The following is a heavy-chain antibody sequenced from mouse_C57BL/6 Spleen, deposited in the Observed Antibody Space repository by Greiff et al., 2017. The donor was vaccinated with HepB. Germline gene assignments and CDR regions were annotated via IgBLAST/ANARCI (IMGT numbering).Heavy chain of an antibody. CDR3: AAGYYYAMDY. D-gene: IGHD2-2*01. CDR2: IDPEDGET. V-gene: IGHV14-2*01. Sequence: VQLQQSGAELVKPGASVKLSCTASGFNIKDYSMHWVKQRTEQGLEWIGRIDPEDGETKYAPKVQGKATITADTSSNTAYLQLRRLTSEDTAVYYCAAGYYYAMDYWGQGTSVTVSS. CDR1: GFNIKDYS. J-gene: IGHJ4*01.